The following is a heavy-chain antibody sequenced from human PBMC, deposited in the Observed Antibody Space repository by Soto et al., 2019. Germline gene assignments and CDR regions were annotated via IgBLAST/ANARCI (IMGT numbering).Heavy chain of an antibody. CDR3: ATAIAATGPADS. J-gene: IGHJ4*02. Sequence: VQSEGEVKKPGASVKVSCKASGYTFSNNGFTWVRQAPGQGLEWMGWIGGYNGNTNYAPKFQGRVTMTADTSTSTAHMELRGLRSDDTAVYYCATAIAATGPADSWGQGTLVTVSS. D-gene: IGHD6-13*01. CDR2: IGGYNGNT. V-gene: IGHV1-18*01. CDR1: GYTFSNNG.